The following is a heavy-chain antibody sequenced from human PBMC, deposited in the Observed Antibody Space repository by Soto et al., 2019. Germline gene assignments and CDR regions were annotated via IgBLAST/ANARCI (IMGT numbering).Heavy chain of an antibody. D-gene: IGHD3-10*01. CDR2: IYYIGST. Sequence: QVQLQESGPGLVKPSETLSLTCSVSGGSVSSGGYYWSWIRQPPGKGLEWIGCIYYIGSTDYNPSLNSRVTMSLDKSKNPFSLKLNSVTAADTAVYFCARAGSYRYFDYWGQGTLVTVSS. CDR3: ARAGSYRYFDY. V-gene: IGHV4-61*08. J-gene: IGHJ4*02. CDR1: GGSVSSGGYY.